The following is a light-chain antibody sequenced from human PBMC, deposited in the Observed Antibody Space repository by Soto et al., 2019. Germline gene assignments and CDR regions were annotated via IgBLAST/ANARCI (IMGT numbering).Light chain of an antibody. CDR1: SSDVGGYNY. V-gene: IGLV2-8*01. CDR2: EVN. CDR3: GAWDSSLSAYV. Sequence: QSVLTQPPSASGSPGQSVAISCTGTSSDVGGYNYVSWYQQHPGKAPKLMIYEVNKRPSGVPDRFSGSKSGNTASLTVSGLQAEDYADYYCGAWDSSLSAYVFVTVTKVTV. J-gene: IGLJ1*01.